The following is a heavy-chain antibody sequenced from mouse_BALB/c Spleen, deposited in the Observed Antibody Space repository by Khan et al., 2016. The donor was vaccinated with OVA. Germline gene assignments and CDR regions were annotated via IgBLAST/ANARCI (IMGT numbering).Heavy chain of an antibody. CDR1: GYAITSDYA. D-gene: IGHD1-1*01. V-gene: IGHV3-2*02. CDR2: ISYRGRT. J-gene: IGHJ2*01. CDR3: ARSVTLTTVVATDFDY. Sequence: EVQLQEAGPGLVKPSQSLSLTCTVTGYAITSDYAWNWIRQFPGNKLEWMGYISYRGRTSYNPSLKRRISITRDTSKNQFFLQLNSVTPEDSATYYCARSVTLTTVVATDFDYWGQGTTLTVSS.